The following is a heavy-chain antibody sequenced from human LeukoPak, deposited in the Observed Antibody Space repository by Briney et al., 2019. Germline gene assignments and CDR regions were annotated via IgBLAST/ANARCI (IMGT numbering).Heavy chain of an antibody. J-gene: IGHJ5*02. CDR2: IGTAGDT. D-gene: IGHD2-15*01. V-gene: IGHV3-13*01. Sequence: GGSLRLSCAASGFTFSSYDMHWVRQATGKGLEWVSAIGTAGDTYYPGSVKGRFTISRENAKNSLYLQVNSLRAGDTAVYYCARGAYCSGGSCYVGYNWFDPWGQGTLVTVSS. CDR1: GFTFSSYD. CDR3: ARGAYCSGGSCYVGYNWFDP.